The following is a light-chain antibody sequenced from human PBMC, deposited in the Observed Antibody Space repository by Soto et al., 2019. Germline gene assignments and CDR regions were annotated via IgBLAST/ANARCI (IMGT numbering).Light chain of an antibody. J-gene: IGLJ1*01. CDR3: SSYTSTRTYV. CDR1: SGDVGANKY. CDR2: DVN. V-gene: IGLV2-11*01. Sequence: QSALTQPRSVSGSPGQSVTISCTGTSGDVGANKYVSWYRQYPGKAPKLMIYDVNERPSGVPDRFSGSKSGDTASLTVSGLQAEDEADYYCSSYTSTRTYVFGTGTKLTVL.